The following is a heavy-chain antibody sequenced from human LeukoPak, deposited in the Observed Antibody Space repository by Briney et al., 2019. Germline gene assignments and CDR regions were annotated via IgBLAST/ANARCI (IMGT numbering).Heavy chain of an antibody. D-gene: IGHD3-10*01. V-gene: IGHV1-2*06. Sequence: GASVKVSCKASGYTFTSYGISWVRQAPGQGLEWVGRINPNSGATNYAQKFQGRVTMTRDTSISTAYMELSRLSSDDTAVYYCAKDGANKVRGVHYFYMDVWGKGTTVTVSS. J-gene: IGHJ6*03. CDR2: INPNSGAT. CDR3: AKDGANKVRGVHYFYMDV. CDR1: GYTFTSYG.